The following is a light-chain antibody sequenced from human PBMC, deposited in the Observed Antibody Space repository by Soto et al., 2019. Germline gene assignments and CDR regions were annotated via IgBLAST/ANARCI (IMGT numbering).Light chain of an antibody. Sequence: ALTQPASVSGSPGQSITISCTGTSSDVGGYNYVSWYQHHPGKAPKLMIYEVSNRPSGVSNRFSGSKSGNTASLTISGLQAEDEADYYCSSYTGSSTPVFGGGTKVTVL. CDR2: EVS. J-gene: IGLJ3*02. CDR3: SSYTGSSTPV. CDR1: SSDVGGYNY. V-gene: IGLV2-14*01.